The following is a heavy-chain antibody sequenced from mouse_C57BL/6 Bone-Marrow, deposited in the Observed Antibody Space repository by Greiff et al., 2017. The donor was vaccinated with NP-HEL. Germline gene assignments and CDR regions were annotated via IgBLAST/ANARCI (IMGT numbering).Heavy chain of an antibody. D-gene: IGHD2-4*01. J-gene: IGHJ2*01. V-gene: IGHV6-6*01. CDR2: IRNKANNHAT. CDR1: GFTFSDAW. CDR3: TAIYYDYDGYYFDY. Sequence: EVKVEESGGGLVQPGGSMKLSCAASGFTFSDAWMDWVRQSPEKGLEWVAEIRNKANNHATYYAESVKGRFTISRDDSKSSVYLQMNSLRAEDTSIYYCTAIYYDYDGYYFDYWGQGTTLTVSS.